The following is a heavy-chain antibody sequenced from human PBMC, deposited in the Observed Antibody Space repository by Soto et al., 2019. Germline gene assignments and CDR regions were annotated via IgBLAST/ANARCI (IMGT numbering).Heavy chain of an antibody. J-gene: IGHJ6*03. CDR2: ISAYNGNT. D-gene: IGHD1-1*01. CDR3: ARFATTGYYYYYMDV. V-gene: IGHV1-18*01. Sequence: QVPLVQSGAEVKKPGASVKVSCKASGYTFTSYGINWLRQAPGQGLEWMGWISAYNGNTNYAQKLQCRVTMTTDTSTSTAYMELRSLRSDDKAVYYCARFATTGYYYYYMDVWGKGTTVTVSS. CDR1: GYTFTSYG.